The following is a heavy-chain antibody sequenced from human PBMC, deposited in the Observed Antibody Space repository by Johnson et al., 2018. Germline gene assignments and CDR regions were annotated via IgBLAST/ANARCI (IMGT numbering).Heavy chain of an antibody. D-gene: IGHD3-10*01. J-gene: IGHJ3*02. CDR2: INHSGST. Sequence: QVQLQQWGAGLLKPSETLSLTCAVYGWSFSDYYWSWIRQPPGKGLEWIGEINHSGSTNYNPSLKSRVTISVDTSKNQFSLKLSSVTAADTAVYYCARTGGSGSYVKIWGQGTMVTVSS. V-gene: IGHV4-34*01. CDR3: ARTGGSGSYVKI. CDR1: GWSFSDYY.